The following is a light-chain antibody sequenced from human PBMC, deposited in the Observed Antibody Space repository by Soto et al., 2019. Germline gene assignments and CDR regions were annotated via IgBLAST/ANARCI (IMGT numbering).Light chain of an antibody. CDR2: YAS. CDR1: QSVRNN. Sequence: EIMMTRSPATLSVSPGESATLSCRASQSVRNNLAWYQHKPGQAPRLLIYYASTRATGIPARFSGSGSGTEFTLTISNLQSEDFALYYCQQYNDWPPITFGQGTRLEIK. J-gene: IGKJ5*01. V-gene: IGKV3-15*01. CDR3: QQYNDWPPIT.